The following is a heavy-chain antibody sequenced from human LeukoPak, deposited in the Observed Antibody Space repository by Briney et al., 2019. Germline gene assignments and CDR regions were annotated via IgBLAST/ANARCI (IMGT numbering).Heavy chain of an antibody. V-gene: IGHV3-13*04. J-gene: IGHJ4*02. CDR1: GFTFSGYD. CDR3: AKNARYPDY. D-gene: IGHD2-2*02. Sequence: PGGSLRLSCAASGFTFSGYDIHWVRQAPGKGLEWVSAIGTTGDTYYADSVKGRFTISRDNAKNSLHLQMNSLRAEDTAVYYCAKNARYPDYWGQGTLVTVSS. CDR2: IGTTGDT.